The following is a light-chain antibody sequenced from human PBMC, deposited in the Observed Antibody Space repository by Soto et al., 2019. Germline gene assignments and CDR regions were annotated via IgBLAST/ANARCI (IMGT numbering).Light chain of an antibody. CDR1: HSINKY. CDR3: PLSYSLPGT. CDR2: AAS. V-gene: IGKV1-39*01. J-gene: IGKJ1*01. Sequence: DIQMMQSKTSQSASVGVRVKITCLASHSINKYLNWYQHKPGKAPKLLIYAASSLQSRVPSRFSCSGSGRDLTRSISGLELEDFATFFSPLSYSLPGTFSEGTKVDI.